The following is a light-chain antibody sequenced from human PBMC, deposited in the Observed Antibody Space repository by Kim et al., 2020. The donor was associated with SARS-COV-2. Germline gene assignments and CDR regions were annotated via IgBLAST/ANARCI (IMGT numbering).Light chain of an antibody. J-gene: IGKJ4*01. V-gene: IGKV3-20*01. CDR1: QSVSSNY. CDR2: GAS. Sequence: SPGERATLSCRASQSVSSNYLDWYQQKPGQAPRLLIYGASSRATGISDRFSVSGSGTDFTLTISRLEPEDFAVYYCQQYGGSPLTFGGGTKVDIK. CDR3: QQYGGSPLT.